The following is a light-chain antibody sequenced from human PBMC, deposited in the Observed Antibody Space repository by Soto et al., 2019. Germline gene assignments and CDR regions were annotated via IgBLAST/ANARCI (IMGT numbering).Light chain of an antibody. CDR3: QQYETFSGT. V-gene: IGKV1-5*01. CDR1: QSVSGW. Sequence: DIQMTQSPSTLSASVGDTVTVTCRASQSVSGWLASYQQKPGEAPKFLIYDASALPRAVTSRFSGSGSGTKFTLTIASLQPDDFATYYWQQYETFSGTVGPGTKVDTK. CDR2: DAS. J-gene: IGKJ1*01.